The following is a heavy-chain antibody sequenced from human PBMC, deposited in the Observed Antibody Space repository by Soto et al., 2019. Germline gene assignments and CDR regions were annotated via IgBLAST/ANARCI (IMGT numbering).Heavy chain of an antibody. Sequence: QVELQESGPRLVKSSGTLSLTCEVSSGSISTGNWWSWVRQPPGKGLEWIGEIFYTGATNYNPSLKSRVTMTRDKSKDHFSLILTSATAADTAVYYCARVFSSGSGWMYYFDFWGQGILVSVSS. CDR2: IFYTGAT. CDR3: ARVFSSGSGWMYYFDF. V-gene: IGHV4-4*02. D-gene: IGHD6-25*01. CDR1: SGSISTGNW. J-gene: IGHJ4*02.